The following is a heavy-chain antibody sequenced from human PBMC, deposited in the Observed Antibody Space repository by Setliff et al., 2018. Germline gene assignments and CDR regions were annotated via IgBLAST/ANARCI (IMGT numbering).Heavy chain of an antibody. CDR1: GGSISSGSYY. CDR3: ARATRSYFDY. J-gene: IGHJ4*02. V-gene: IGHV4-61*09. Sequence: PSETLSLTCTVSGGSISSGSYYWSWIRQPAGKGLEWIGHIYTSGNSNYDTNYNPSLKSRVTILSDTSKNQFSLILSSVTAADTAVYYCARATRSYFDYWGQGTLVTVSS. CDR2: IYTSGNSNYDT. D-gene: IGHD5-12*01.